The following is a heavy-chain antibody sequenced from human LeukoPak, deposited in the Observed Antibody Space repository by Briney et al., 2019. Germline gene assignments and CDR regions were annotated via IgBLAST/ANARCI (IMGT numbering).Heavy chain of an antibody. Sequence: SETLSLTCTVSDASISGHYLTWIRQPPGEGLEWIGYISYIGSTNYNPSLKSRVTISVETSKNQFSLKLSSVTAADTAVNAFDMWGQGTMVTVSS. CDR2: ISYIGST. J-gene: IGHJ3*02. CDR3: DM. CDR1: DASISGHY. V-gene: IGHV4-59*11.